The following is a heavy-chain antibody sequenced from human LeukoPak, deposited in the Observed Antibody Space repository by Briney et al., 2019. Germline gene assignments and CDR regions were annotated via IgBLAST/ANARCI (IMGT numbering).Heavy chain of an antibody. CDR1: GLTLSSYR. V-gene: IGHV3-30*02. Sequence: GGSLRLSCAASGLTLSSYRMHWVRQAPGKGLEWVAFIRYDGSNKYYADSVKGRFTISRDNYKNTLYLQMNSLRAEDTAVYYCAKDRGYDDSSGYYLYWGQGTLVTVCS. CDR2: IRYDGSNK. D-gene: IGHD3-22*01. J-gene: IGHJ4*02. CDR3: AKDRGYDDSSGYYLY.